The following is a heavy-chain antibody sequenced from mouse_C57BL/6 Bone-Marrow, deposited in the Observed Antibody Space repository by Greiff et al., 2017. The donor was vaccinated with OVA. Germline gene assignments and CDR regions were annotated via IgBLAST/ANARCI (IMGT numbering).Heavy chain of an antibody. D-gene: IGHD1-1*01. J-gene: IGHJ1*03. Sequence: DVHLVESGGGLVKPGGSLKLSRAASGFTFSSYAMSWVRQTPEKRLEWVATICDGGSYTYYPDNVKGRLTISRDNAKNNLYLQISHLKTEDTAMYYCAGVLRYFDVWGTGTTVTVSS. CDR1: GFTFSSYA. CDR3: AGVLRYFDV. CDR2: ICDGGSYT. V-gene: IGHV5-4*01.